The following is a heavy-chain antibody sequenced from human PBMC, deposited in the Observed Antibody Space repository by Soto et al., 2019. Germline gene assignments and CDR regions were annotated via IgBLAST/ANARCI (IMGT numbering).Heavy chain of an antibody. CDR2: INAGNGNT. Sequence: QVQLVQSGAEVKKPGASVKVSCKASGYTFTSYAMHWVRQAPGQRLEWMGWINAGNGNTKYSQKFQGRVTMTRDTSASTAYMELSSLRSEDTAVYYCARERGSDSSGYYWTLGAFDIWGQGTMVTVSS. CDR1: GYTFTSYA. D-gene: IGHD3-22*01. CDR3: ARERGSDSSGYYWTLGAFDI. J-gene: IGHJ3*02. V-gene: IGHV1-3*01.